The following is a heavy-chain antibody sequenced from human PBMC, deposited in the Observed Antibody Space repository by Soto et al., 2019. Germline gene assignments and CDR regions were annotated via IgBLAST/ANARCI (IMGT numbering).Heavy chain of an antibody. CDR1: GGSISTSSYH. J-gene: IGHJ4*02. CDR3: AREYESSPTD. Sequence: SETLSLTCTVSGGSISTSSYHWAWIRQPPGEGLEWIASIYYSGSTYYNPSLKSRATISVDTSKNQFSLKLTSVTAADTAVYYCAREYESSPTDWGQGTLVTVSS. CDR2: IYYSGST. V-gene: IGHV4-39*02. D-gene: IGHD6-13*01.